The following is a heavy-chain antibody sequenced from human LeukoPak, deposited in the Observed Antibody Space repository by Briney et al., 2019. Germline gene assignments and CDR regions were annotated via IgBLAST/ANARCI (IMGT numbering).Heavy chain of an antibody. D-gene: IGHD3-22*01. CDR2: ISGSGDNT. Sequence: PGGSLRLSCAASGFDFSSYAMSWVRQAPGKGLEWVSGISGSGDNTYYADSVKGRFTISRDNSKNTLYVQVNSLGTEDTAAYYCAKGSYYDSSGSFYFDYWGQGTLVTVSS. CDR1: GFDFSSYA. V-gene: IGHV3-23*01. J-gene: IGHJ4*02. CDR3: AKGSYYDSSGSFYFDY.